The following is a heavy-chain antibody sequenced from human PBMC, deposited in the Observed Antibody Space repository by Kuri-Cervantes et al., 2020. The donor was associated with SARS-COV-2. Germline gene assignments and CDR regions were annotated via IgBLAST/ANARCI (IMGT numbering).Heavy chain of an antibody. CDR3: ARDVFPAYYYDSSGPTPGMW. D-gene: IGHD3-22*01. CDR1: GYTFTSYY. V-gene: IGHV1-46*01. J-gene: IGHJ4*02. CDR2: INPSGGST. Sequence: ASVKVSCKASGYTFTSYYMHWVRQAPGQGLEWMGIINPSGGSTSYAQKFQGRVTMTRDTSTCTVYMELSSLRSEDTAVYYCARDVFPAYYYDSSGPTPGMWWGQGTLVTVSS.